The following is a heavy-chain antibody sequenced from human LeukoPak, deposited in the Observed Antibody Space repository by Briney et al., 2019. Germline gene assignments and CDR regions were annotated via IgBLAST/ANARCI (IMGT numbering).Heavy chain of an antibody. CDR3: ARDKSSYGGNDY. Sequence: GGSLRLSCAASEFTFSSYWMSWVRQAPGKGLEWVANIKQDGSEKYYVDSVKGRFTISRDNAKNSLYLQMNSLRAEDTAVYYCARDKSSYGGNDYWGQGTLVTVSS. J-gene: IGHJ4*02. D-gene: IGHD4-23*01. CDR1: EFTFSSYW. V-gene: IGHV3-7*01. CDR2: IKQDGSEK.